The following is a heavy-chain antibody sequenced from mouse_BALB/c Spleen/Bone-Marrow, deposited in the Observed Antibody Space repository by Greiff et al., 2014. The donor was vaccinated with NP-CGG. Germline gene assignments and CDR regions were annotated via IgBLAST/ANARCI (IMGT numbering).Heavy chain of an antibody. J-gene: IGHJ3*01. CDR2: IYPYNGGT. V-gene: IGHV1S29*02. CDR1: GYTFTDYN. D-gene: IGHD2-3*01. CDR3: ARGAAYGYYLGLAY. Sequence: EVQLQQSGPELVKPGASVKISCKASGYTFTDYNMHWVKQSHGKSLEWIGYIYPYNGGTVYQQKFKSKATLTVDNSSSTANMELRSLTSEDSAVYYCARGAAYGYYLGLAYWGQGTLVTVSA.